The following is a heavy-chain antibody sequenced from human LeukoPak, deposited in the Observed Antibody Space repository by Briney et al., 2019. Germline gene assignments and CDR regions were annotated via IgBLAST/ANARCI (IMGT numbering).Heavy chain of an antibody. CDR1: GGTFSSYA. CDR2: ISGSGGST. D-gene: IGHD6-19*01. Sequence: ASVKVSCKASGGTFSSYAMSWVRQAPGKGLEWVSAISGSGGSTYYADSVKGRFTISRDNSKNTLYLQMNSLRAEDTAVYYCAKDTTWLAPLGAFDIWGQGTMVTVSS. CDR3: AKDTTWLAPLGAFDI. V-gene: IGHV3-23*01. J-gene: IGHJ3*02.